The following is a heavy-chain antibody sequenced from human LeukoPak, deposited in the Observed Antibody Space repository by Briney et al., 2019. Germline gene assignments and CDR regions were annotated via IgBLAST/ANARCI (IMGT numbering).Heavy chain of an antibody. CDR1: GFTFSSYA. Sequence: GGSLRLSCAASGFTFSSYAMSWVRQAPGKGLEWVSAISDSGFSTYYTDSVKGRFTISRDNSKNTMYLQMNSLRAEDTAVYFCAKDIARMVVAATAFDYWGQGTLVTVSS. D-gene: IGHD2-15*01. CDR2: ISDSGFST. CDR3: AKDIARMVVAATAFDY. J-gene: IGHJ4*02. V-gene: IGHV3-23*01.